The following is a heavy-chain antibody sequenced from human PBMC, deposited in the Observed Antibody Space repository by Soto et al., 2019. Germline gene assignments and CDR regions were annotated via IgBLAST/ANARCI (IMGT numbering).Heavy chain of an antibody. Sequence: SETLSLTCTVSGGSISTYYWSWIRQPPGKGLEWIGYIYYTGITNYNPSLKSRVTISVDTSKNQFSLKLSSVTAADTAVYYCARASGCSGDSCAFDPWGQGTLVTVSS. CDR2: IYYTGIT. J-gene: IGHJ5*02. CDR3: ARASGCSGDSCAFDP. V-gene: IGHV4-59*01. D-gene: IGHD2-15*01. CDR1: GGSISTYY.